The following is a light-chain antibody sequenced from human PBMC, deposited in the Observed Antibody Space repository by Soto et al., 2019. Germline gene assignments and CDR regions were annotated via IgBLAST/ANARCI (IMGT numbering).Light chain of an antibody. CDR2: AAS. CDR3: QESYSDPPRVT. J-gene: IGKJ5*01. Sequence: DIQMTQSPSSLSASVGDRVTINCRASQSISNYLNWYQQKPGKAPKLLIYAASILHSGVPSRFSGSGSGTDFTLIIDTLQPEDFATYYCQESYSDPPRVTFGQGTRLDFK. V-gene: IGKV1-39*01. CDR1: QSISNY.